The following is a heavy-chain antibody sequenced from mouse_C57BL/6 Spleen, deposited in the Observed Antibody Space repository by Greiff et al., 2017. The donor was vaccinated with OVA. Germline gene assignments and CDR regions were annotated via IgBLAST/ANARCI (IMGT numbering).Heavy chain of an antibody. J-gene: IGHJ2*01. CDR2: IDPEDGET. V-gene: IGHV14-2*01. D-gene: IGHD1-1*01. CDR1: GFNIKDYY. Sequence: EVQLQQSGAELVKPGASVKLSCTASGFNIKDYYMHWVKQRTEQGLEWIGRIDPEDGETTYAPKFQGKATITADTSSNTAYLQLSSLTSEDTAVYYCARGPYGSSYDYFDYWGQGTTLTVSS. CDR3: ARGPYGSSYDYFDY.